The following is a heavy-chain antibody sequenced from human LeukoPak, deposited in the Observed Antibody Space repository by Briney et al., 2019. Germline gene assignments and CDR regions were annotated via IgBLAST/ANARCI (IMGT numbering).Heavy chain of an antibody. V-gene: IGHV3-73*01. D-gene: IGHD6-13*01. J-gene: IGHJ4*02. CDR2: IRSKANSYAT. Sequence: GGSLRLSCAASGFTFSGSAMHWVRQASGKGLEWVGRIRSKANSYATAYAASVKGRFTISRDDSKNTAYLQMNSLKTEDTAVYYCTRHTPDSYSSSWYEDYWGQGTLVTVSS. CDR3: TRHTPDSYSSSWYEDY. CDR1: GFTFSGSA.